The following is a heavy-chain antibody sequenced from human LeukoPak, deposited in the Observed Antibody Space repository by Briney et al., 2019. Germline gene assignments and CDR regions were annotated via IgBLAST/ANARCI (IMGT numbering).Heavy chain of an antibody. CDR1: GYTFTSYA. D-gene: IGHD3-16*01. CDR2: INAGNGNT. J-gene: IGHJ4*02. CDR3: ARDGGWGNYFDY. V-gene: IGHV1-3*03. Sequence: ASVKVSCKASGYTFTSYAMHWVRQAPGQRLEWMGWINAGNGNTKYSQDFRGRVTITRDTSASTAYMELSSLRSEDMAVYYCARDGGWGNYFDYWGQGTLVTVSP.